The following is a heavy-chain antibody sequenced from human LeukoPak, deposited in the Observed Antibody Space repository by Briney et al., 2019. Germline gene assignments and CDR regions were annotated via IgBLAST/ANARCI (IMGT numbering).Heavy chain of an antibody. V-gene: IGHV3-30*02. J-gene: IGHJ4*02. Sequence: GGSLRLSCAASGFTFNNYGMHWVRQAPGKGLEWVAVIWYDGSNKHFADFVKGRFSITRDNSKNTLYLQMNSLRAEDTAVYYCAKDRGSGWSFDYWGQGTLVTVSS. D-gene: IGHD6-19*01. CDR1: GFTFNNYG. CDR3: AKDRGSGWSFDY. CDR2: IWYDGSNK.